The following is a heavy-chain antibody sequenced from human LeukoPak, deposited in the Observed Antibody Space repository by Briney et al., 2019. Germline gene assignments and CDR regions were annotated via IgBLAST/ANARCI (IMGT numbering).Heavy chain of an antibody. D-gene: IGHD1-14*01. Sequence: SVKVSCKASGGTFSSYAISWVRQAPGQGLEWMGGIIPIFGTANYAQKFQGRVTITADESTSTAYMELSSPRSEDTAVYYCARLYDGRGNHGGYFDYWGQGTLVTVSS. J-gene: IGHJ4*02. CDR2: IIPIFGTA. CDR3: ARLYDGRGNHGGYFDY. CDR1: GGTFSSYA. V-gene: IGHV1-69*13.